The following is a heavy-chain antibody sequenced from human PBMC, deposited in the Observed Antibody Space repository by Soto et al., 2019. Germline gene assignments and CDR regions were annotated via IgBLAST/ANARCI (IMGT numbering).Heavy chain of an antibody. Sequence: ASVKVSCKASGYTFTTYGISWVRQAPGQGLEWMGWISGYNGDPNYAQNLQGRVTMTTDISTSTAYMELRSLRSDDTAVYYCARGTNGFDYWGQGTLVTVSS. CDR1: GYTFTTYG. V-gene: IGHV1-18*01. CDR2: ISGYNGDP. CDR3: ARGTNGFDY. J-gene: IGHJ4*02.